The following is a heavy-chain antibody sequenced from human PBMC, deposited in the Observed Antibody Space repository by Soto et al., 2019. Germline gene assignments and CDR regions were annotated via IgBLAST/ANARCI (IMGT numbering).Heavy chain of an antibody. V-gene: IGHV4-34*01. CDR2: INHSGST. CDR3: ARGGGRITIFGVVIAWTRFDP. D-gene: IGHD3-3*01. J-gene: IGHJ5*02. CDR1: GGSFSGYY. Sequence: SETLSLTCAVYGGSFSGYYCSWIRQPPWKGLEWIGEINHSGSTNYNPSLKSRVTISVDTSKNQFSLKLSSVTAADTAVYYCARGGGRITIFGVVIAWTRFDPSGQGTLVTVSS.